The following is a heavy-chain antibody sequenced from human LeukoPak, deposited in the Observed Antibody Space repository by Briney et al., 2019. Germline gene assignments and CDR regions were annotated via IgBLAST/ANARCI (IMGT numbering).Heavy chain of an antibody. CDR3: ARVSEDYSSGWYEEYFQY. D-gene: IGHD6-19*01. J-gene: IGHJ1*01. CDR2: IWYDGSKK. Sequence: GGSLRLSCAAPGFTFSRYGMHGVRQAPGKGLEWVAVIWYDGSKKNYADSVKGRFTISRDNSKNTLNLQMTSLRAEDTAVYYCARVSEDYSSGWYEEYFQYWGQGTLVIVSS. V-gene: IGHV3-33*01. CDR1: GFTFSRYG.